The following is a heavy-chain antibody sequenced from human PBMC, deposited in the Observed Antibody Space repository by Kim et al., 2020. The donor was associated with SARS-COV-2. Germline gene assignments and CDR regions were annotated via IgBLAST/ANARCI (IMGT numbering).Heavy chain of an antibody. V-gene: IGHV3-23*01. J-gene: IGHJ6*04. D-gene: IGHD1-26*01. CDR1: GFRFSSHA. CDR3: AKDQSGNYYYYSGMDV. Sequence: GGSLRLSCVASGFRFSSHAMTWVRQAPGKGLERVSIISGGGDTIYYADSVKGRFTVSRDNSKNTLYLQMNSLRAEDTALYFCAKDQSGNYYYYSGMDVWGAGPTVTVPA. CDR2: ISGGGDTI.